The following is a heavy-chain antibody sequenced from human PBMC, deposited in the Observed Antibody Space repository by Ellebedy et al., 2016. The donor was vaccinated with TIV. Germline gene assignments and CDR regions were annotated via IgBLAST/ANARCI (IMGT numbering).Heavy chain of an antibody. CDR3: ARDERTAKDRFDY. Sequence: SETLSLXXTVSGVSVSSGSHYWSWIRQPPGKGLEWIGYIYYSGSTKFNPSLKSRVTISRDTSKNQFSLKLTSVTPADTAVYYCARDERTAKDRFDYWGQGTLVTVS. V-gene: IGHV4-61*01. CDR1: GVSVSSGSHY. D-gene: IGHD5-18*01. J-gene: IGHJ4*02. CDR2: IYYSGST.